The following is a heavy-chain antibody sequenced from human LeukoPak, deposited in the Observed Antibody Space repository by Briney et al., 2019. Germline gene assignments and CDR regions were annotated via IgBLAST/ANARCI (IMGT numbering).Heavy chain of an antibody. V-gene: IGHV4-39*01. CDR1: GGSISSSSYY. CDR2: IYYSGST. Sequence: SETLSLTCTVSGGSISSSSYYWAWIRQPPGKGLEWIGTIYYSGSTYYNPSFKSRVTISVDTSKNQFSLKLSSVTAADTAVYYCARRYYDSSGVDYWGQGTLVTVSS. J-gene: IGHJ4*02. D-gene: IGHD3-22*01. CDR3: ARRYYDSSGVDY.